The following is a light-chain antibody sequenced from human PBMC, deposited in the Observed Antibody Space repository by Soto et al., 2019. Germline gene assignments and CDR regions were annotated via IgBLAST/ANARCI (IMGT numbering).Light chain of an antibody. Sequence: IPWSSDQTLVHSDGIAYFSWFQQRPGRSPRRLIYKVSNRDSGVPARFSGSGSGTDFALKISRVEAEDVGVYYCMQGTHCPITFGQGTRLEI. CDR3: MQGTHCPIT. CDR1: QTLVHSDGIAY. CDR2: KVS. V-gene: IGKV2-30*02. J-gene: IGKJ5*01.